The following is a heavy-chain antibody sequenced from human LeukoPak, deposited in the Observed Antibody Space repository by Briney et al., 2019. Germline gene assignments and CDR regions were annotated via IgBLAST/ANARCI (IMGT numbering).Heavy chain of an antibody. CDR2: VHYSGST. CDR3: ARRSTVAGRGRFDP. V-gene: IGHV4-34*01. Sequence: PSETLSLTCAVYGGSFSGYYWSWIRQPPGKGLEWLGSVHYSGSTYDNPSLKSRVTISVDTSKNQFSLKLISVTAADTAVYYCARRSTVAGRGRFDPWGQGTLVTVSS. CDR1: GGSFSGYY. D-gene: IGHD6-19*01. J-gene: IGHJ5*02.